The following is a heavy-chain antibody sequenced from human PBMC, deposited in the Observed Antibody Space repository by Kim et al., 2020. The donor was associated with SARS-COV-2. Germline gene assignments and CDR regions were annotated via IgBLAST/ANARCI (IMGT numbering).Heavy chain of an antibody. Sequence: ASVKVSCKASGYTFTSYYMHWVRQAPGQGLEWMGIINPSGGSTSYAQKFQGRVTMTRDTSTSTVYMELSSLRSEDTAVYYCARGEDIVVVALPNWFDPWGQGTLVTVSS. CDR3: ARGEDIVVVALPNWFDP. CDR2: INPSGGST. J-gene: IGHJ5*02. D-gene: IGHD2-15*01. V-gene: IGHV1-46*01. CDR1: GYTFTSYY.